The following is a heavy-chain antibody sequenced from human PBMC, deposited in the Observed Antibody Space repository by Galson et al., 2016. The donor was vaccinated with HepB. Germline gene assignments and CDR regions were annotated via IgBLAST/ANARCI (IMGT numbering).Heavy chain of an antibody. CDR2: IYSGGST. J-gene: IGHJ4*02. Sequence: SLRLSCAVSGFIVNNNYMSWVRQAPGKGLEWVSVIYSGGSTYYADSVRGRFTISRDNSKNTVYLQMNSLRAEDTAVYYCAKDVKWNYIWGYFDYWGQGTPVTVSS. CDR3: AKDVKWNYIWGYFDY. CDR1: GFIVNNNY. D-gene: IGHD1-7*01. V-gene: IGHV3-53*01.